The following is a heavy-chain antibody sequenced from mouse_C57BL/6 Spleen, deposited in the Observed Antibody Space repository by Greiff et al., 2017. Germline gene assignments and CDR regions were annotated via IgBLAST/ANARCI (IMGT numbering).Heavy chain of an antibody. V-gene: IGHV1-55*01. CDR2: IYPGSGST. Sequence: QVQLQQPGAELVKPGASVKMSCKASGYTFTSYWITWVKQRPGQGLEWIGDIYPGSGSTNYNEKFKSKATLTVDTSSSTAYMQLSSLTSEDSAVYYCARGNGYFFMDYWGQGTSVSVSS. CDR3: ARGNGYFFMDY. J-gene: IGHJ4*01. D-gene: IGHD2-3*01. CDR1: GYTFTSYW.